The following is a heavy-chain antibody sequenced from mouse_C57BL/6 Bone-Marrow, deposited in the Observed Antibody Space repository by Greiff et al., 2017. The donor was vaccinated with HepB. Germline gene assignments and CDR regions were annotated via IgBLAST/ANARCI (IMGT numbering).Heavy chain of an antibody. V-gene: IGHV5-4*03. Sequence: EVNVVESGGGLVKPGGSLKLSCAASGFTFSSYAMSWVRQTPEKRLEWVATISDGGSYTYYPDNVKGRFTISRDNAKNNLYLQMSHLKSEDTAMYYCARFYYSNYGGAMDYWGQGTSVTVSS. J-gene: IGHJ4*01. CDR3: ARFYYSNYGGAMDY. D-gene: IGHD2-5*01. CDR1: GFTFSSYA. CDR2: ISDGGSYT.